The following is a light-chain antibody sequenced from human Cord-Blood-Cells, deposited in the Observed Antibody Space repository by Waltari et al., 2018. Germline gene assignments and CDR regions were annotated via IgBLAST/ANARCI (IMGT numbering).Light chain of an antibody. CDR1: QSISSY. V-gene: IGKV1-39*01. Sequence: DIPITQSPSSLSASVADRVTITCRASQSISSYLNWYQQKPGKAPKLLIYAASSLQSGVPSRVSGSGSGTDFTLTISSLQPEDFATYYCQQSCSTPRTFGQGTKLEIK. J-gene: IGKJ2*01. CDR2: AAS. CDR3: QQSCSTPRT.